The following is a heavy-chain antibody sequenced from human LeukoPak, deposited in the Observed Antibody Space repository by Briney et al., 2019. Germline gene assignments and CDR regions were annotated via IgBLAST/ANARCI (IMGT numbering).Heavy chain of an antibody. CDR1: GGSISSSSYY. CDR2: IYYSGST. V-gene: IGHV4-39*01. Sequence: PSETLSLTCTVSGGSISSSSYYWGWIRQPPGKGLGWIGSIYYSGSTYYNPSLKSRVTISVDTSKNQFSLKLSSVTAADTAVYYCALSTYYYDSSGYYLYYFDYWGQGTLVTVSS. CDR3: ALSTYYYDSSGYYLYYFDY. D-gene: IGHD3-22*01. J-gene: IGHJ4*02.